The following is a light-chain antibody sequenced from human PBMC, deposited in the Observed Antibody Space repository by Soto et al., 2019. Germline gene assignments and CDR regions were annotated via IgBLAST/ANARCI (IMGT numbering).Light chain of an antibody. Sequence: EIVLTQSPGTLSLSPGERATLSCRASQSVSSSNLAWYQQKPGQAPRLVIYAASTRATGIPDRFSGSVSGTDFTLTISRLEPQDSAMYYCQQYVISVTFGQGTRLEIK. CDR3: QQYVISVT. CDR1: QSVSSSN. J-gene: IGKJ5*01. CDR2: AAS. V-gene: IGKV3-20*01.